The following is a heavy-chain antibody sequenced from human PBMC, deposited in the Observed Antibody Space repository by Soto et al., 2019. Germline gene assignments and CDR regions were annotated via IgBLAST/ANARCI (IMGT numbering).Heavy chain of an antibody. CDR3: AKGRPRGWLRFDYYYYGMDV. CDR2: ISGSGGST. J-gene: IGHJ6*02. CDR1: RFTFSSYA. V-gene: IGHV3-23*01. Sequence: GGSLRLSCAASRFTFSSYAMSWVRQAPGKGLEWVSAISGSGGSTYYADSVKGRFTISRDNSKNTLYLQMNSLRAEDTAVYYCAKGRPRGWLRFDYYYYGMDVWGQGTTVTVSS. D-gene: IGHD5-12*01.